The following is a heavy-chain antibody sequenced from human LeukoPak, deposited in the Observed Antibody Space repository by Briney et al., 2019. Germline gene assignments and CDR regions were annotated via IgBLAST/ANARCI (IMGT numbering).Heavy chain of an antibody. CDR3: ARGAAGIDAFDI. J-gene: IGHJ3*02. CDR2: ISSSSSYI. CDR1: GFTFSSYS. D-gene: IGHD6-13*01. V-gene: IGHV3-21*01. Sequence: GGSLRLSCAASGFTFSSYSMNWVRQAPGKGLEWVSSISSSSSYIYYADSVKGRFTISRDNAKNSLYLQMNSLRAEDTAVYYCARGAAGIDAFDIWGQGTMVTVSS.